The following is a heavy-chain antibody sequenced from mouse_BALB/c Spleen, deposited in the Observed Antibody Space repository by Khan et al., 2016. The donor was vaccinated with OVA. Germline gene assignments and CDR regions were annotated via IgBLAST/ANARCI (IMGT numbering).Heavy chain of an antibody. D-gene: IGHD3-2*02. V-gene: IGHV1-76*01. J-gene: IGHJ2*01. CDR1: GYIFTTYW. CDR2: IYPGTDNA. Sequence: VELVESGAELVRPGTSVKLSCKTSGYIFTTYWIHWVKQRSGQGLEWIARIYPGTDNAYYHEKLKDRATLTADKSSSTAYMQISSLKSEDSAVYFCAREEALYYFDYWGQGTTLTVSS. CDR3: AREEALYYFDY.